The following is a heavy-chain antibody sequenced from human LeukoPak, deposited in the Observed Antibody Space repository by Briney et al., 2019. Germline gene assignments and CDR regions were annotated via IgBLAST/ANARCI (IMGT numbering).Heavy chain of an antibody. CDR3: AREGGFYRSLDY. V-gene: IGHV4-4*02. J-gene: IGHJ4*02. D-gene: IGHD3-3*01. CDR2: VHLDGRT. CDR1: GGSVTSTNW. Sequence: SGTLSLTCAVSGGSVTSTNWWTWVRQPPGKGLEWIGEVHLDGRTNYNPSLTGRLTMSVDLYENHISLKLTSVTAADTAVYYCAREGGFYRSLDYSGQGTLVTVSS.